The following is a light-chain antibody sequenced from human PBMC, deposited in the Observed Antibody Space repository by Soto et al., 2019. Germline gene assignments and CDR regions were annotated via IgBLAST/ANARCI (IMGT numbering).Light chain of an antibody. CDR2: DAS. J-gene: IGKJ1*01. CDR1: QSVSSY. CDR3: QQRSNWPPG. Sequence: EIVFTQSPTTLSLSPGERATLSCRASQSVSSYLAWYQQKPGQAPRLLIYDASNRATGIPARFSGSGSGTDFTLTISSXEPEDFAVYYCQQRSNWPPGFGQGTKVDIK. V-gene: IGKV3-11*01.